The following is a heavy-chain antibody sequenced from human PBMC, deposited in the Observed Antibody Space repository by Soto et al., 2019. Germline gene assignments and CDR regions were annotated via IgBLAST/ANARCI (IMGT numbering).Heavy chain of an antibody. CDR3: GRGRSGQIVVFY. J-gene: IGHJ4*02. CDR1: GYTFTGHY. CDR2: IGPESSAT. V-gene: IGHV1-2*02. D-gene: IGHD1-26*01. Sequence: ASVKVSCKASGYTFTGHYIHWVRQAPEQGPEWMGEIGPESSATRYAQRFQGRVTMTRDMSITTVYMELNNLSPDDTAVYYCGRGRSGQIVVFYWGQGTTVTVSS.